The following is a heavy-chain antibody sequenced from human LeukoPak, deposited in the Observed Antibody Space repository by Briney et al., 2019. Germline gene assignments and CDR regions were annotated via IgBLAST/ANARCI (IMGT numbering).Heavy chain of an antibody. J-gene: IGHJ4*02. CDR2: INAGNGDT. V-gene: IGHV1-3*01. D-gene: IGHD3-22*01. CDR3: ARREYYYDSSGYAY. CDR1: GYTFSNYA. Sequence: ASVKVSCKASGYTFSNYAIHWVRQAPGQGLEWMGWINAGNGDTKYSQNLQGRVTITTDTSTSTAYMELRSLRSDDTAVYYCARREYYYDSSGYAYWGQGTLVTVSS.